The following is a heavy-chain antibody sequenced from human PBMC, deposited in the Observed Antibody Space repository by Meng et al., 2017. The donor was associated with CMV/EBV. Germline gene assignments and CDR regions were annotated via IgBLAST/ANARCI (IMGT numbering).Heavy chain of an antibody. CDR1: GFTFSSYA. J-gene: IGHJ4*02. CDR3: AKDVRLWRRIAAAGLDY. Sequence: GESLKISCAASGFTFSSYAMHWVRQAPGKGLEWVAVISYDGSNKYYADSVKGRFTISRDNSKNTLYLQMNSLRAEDTAVYYCAKDVRLWRRIAAAGLDYWGQGTLVTVSS. V-gene: IGHV3-30-3*01. D-gene: IGHD6-13*01. CDR2: ISYDGSNK.